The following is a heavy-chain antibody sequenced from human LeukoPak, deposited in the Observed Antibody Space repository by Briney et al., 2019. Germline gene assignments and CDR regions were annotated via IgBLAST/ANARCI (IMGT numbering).Heavy chain of an antibody. V-gene: IGHV4-34*01. CDR2: INHSGST. Sequence: SETLSLTCAVYGGSFSGYYWSWIRQPPGKGLEWIGEINHSGSTNYNPSLKSRATISVDTSKNQFSLKLSSVTAADTAVYYCARTNSITIFGVVIRGGYYFDYWGQGTLVTVSS. CDR3: ARTNSITIFGVVIRGGYYFDY. J-gene: IGHJ4*02. D-gene: IGHD3-3*01. CDR1: GGSFSGYY.